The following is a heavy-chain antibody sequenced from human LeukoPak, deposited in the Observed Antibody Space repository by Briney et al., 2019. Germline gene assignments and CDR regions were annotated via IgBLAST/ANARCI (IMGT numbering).Heavy chain of an antibody. Sequence: GGSLRLSCAASGFTFSSYAMHWVRQAPGKGLEWMAVISYDGSNKYYADSVKGRFTISRDNSKNTLYLQMNSLRAEDTAVYYCARVGGGSPPGNWGQGTLVTVSS. D-gene: IGHD3-10*01. CDR3: ARVGGGSPPGN. V-gene: IGHV3-30*04. CDR2: ISYDGSNK. CDR1: GFTFSSYA. J-gene: IGHJ4*02.